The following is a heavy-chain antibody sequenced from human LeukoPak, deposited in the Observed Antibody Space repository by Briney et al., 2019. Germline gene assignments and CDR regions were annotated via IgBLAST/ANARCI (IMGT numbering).Heavy chain of an antibody. CDR1: GYIFTGYY. J-gene: IGHJ4*02. D-gene: IGHD4-17*01. Sequence: ASVKVSCKASGYIFTGYYMHWVRQAPGQGLEWMGRINPNSGGTNYAQKSQGRATMTRDTSISTAYMELSRLRSDDTAVYCCARAYDDYEYDYWGQGTLVTVSS. V-gene: IGHV1-2*06. CDR3: ARAYDDYEYDY. CDR2: INPNSGGT.